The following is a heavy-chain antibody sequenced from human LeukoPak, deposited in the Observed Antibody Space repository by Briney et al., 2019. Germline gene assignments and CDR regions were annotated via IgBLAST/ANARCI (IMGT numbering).Heavy chain of an antibody. V-gene: IGHV3-64*01. CDR2: ISSSGDST. CDR1: GFTFSSYA. D-gene: IGHD4-23*01. J-gene: IGHJ4*02. CDR3: ASSYGSNKNPFEY. Sequence: GGSLRLSCAASGFTFSSYAMHWVRQAPGKGVEYASAISSSGDSTYYANSVRGRFTISRDNSKNTLYLQMGSLRAEDTAVYYCASSYGSNKNPFEYWGQGTLVTVSS.